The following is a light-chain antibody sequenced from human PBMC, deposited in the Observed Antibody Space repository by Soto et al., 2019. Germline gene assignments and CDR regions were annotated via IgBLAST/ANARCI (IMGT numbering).Light chain of an antibody. CDR3: QQCYSTLFT. V-gene: IGKV1-39*01. Sequence: IQMTQFPSSLSASVGDRVTITCRAGQTVIRYLNWYQQKPGRAPNLLIYAVSNLQSGVPSRFSGSGSGTEFTLTISDLQPEDFATYDCQQCYSTLFTFGPGTKVEIK. CDR1: QTVIRY. CDR2: AVS. J-gene: IGKJ3*01.